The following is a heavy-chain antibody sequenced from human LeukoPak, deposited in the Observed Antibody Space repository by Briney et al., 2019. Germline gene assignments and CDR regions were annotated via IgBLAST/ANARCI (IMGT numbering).Heavy chain of an antibody. CDR2: IRYDGSNK. Sequence: PGGSLRLSCAASGFTFSGYGMHWVRQAPGKGLEWVAFIRYDGSNKYYADSVKGRFTISRDNSKNTLSLQMNSLRAEDTAVYYCAREGEGYFDYWGQGTLVTVSS. CDR1: GFTFSGYG. J-gene: IGHJ4*02. V-gene: IGHV3-30*02. CDR3: AREGEGYFDY. D-gene: IGHD3-10*01.